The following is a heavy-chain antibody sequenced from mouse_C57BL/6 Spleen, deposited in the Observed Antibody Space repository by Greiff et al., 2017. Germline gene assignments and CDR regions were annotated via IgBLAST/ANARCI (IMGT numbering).Heavy chain of an antibody. CDR2: IYPGSGST. V-gene: IGHV1-55*01. CDR1: GYTFTSYW. J-gene: IGHJ2*01. CDR3: ARGGNYEY. Sequence: QVQLQQSGAELVKPGASVKMSCKASGYTFTSYWITWVKPRPGQGLEWLGDIYPGSGSTTYHEKFKSNATLRVDTSPSTAYMHVSSLTSEYSAVDYGARGGNYEYWGQGTTLTVSS.